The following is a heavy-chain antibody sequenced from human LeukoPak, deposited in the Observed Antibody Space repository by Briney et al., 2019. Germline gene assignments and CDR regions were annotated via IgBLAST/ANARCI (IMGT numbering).Heavy chain of an antibody. CDR2: ISYDGSNK. CDR1: GFTFSSYG. V-gene: IGHV3-30*18. Sequence: QPGGSLRLSCAASGFTFSSYGMHWVRQAPGKGLEWVAVISYDGSNKYYADSVKGRFTISRDNSKNTLYLQMNSLRAEDTAVYYCAKDVGYLDAFDIWGQGTMVTVSS. D-gene: IGHD5-18*01. CDR3: AKDVGYLDAFDI. J-gene: IGHJ3*02.